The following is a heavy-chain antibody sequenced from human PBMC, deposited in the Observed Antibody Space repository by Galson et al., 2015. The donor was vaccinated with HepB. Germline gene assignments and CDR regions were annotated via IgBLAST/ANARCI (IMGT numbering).Heavy chain of an antibody. CDR3: AAGRVSSSWYYPRNVMYNWFDP. CDR2: IVVGSGNT. Sequence: SVKVSCKASGFTFTSSAVQWVRQARGQRLEWIGWIVVGSGNTNYAQKFQERVTITRDMSTSTAYMELSSLRSEDTAVYYCAAGRVSSSWYYPRNVMYNWFDPWGQGTLVTVSS. CDR1: GFTFTSSA. J-gene: IGHJ5*02. V-gene: IGHV1-58*01. D-gene: IGHD6-13*01.